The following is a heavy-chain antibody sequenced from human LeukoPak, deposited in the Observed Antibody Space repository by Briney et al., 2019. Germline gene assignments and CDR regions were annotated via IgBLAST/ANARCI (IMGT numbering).Heavy chain of an antibody. V-gene: IGHV4-59*06. CDR2: IYYSGST. J-gene: IGHJ6*02. CDR3: ARGYNIAAEYYYYYYDMDV. Sequence: SETLSLTCTVSGGSISSYYWSWTRQHPGKGLEWIGYIYYSGSTYYNPSLKSRVTISVGTSKNQFSLKLSSVTAADTAVYYCARGYNIAAEYYYYYYDMDVWGQGTTVTVSS. D-gene: IGHD6-6*01. CDR1: GGSISSYY.